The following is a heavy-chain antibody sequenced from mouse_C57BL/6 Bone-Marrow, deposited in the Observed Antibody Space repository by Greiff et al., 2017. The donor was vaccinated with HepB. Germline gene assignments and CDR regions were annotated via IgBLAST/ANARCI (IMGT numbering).Heavy chain of an antibody. CDR3: ARNSGGDY. CDR2: IDPSDSYN. CDR1: GYTFTSYW. V-gene: IGHV1-50*01. J-gene: IGHJ4*01. Sequence: QVQLQQPGAELVKPGASVKLSCKASGYTFTSYWMQWVKQRPGQGLEWIGEIDPSDSYNNYNQKLKGKATLTVDTSSSQAYMQLSSLTSEDSAVYYCARNSGGDYWGQGTSVTVSS.